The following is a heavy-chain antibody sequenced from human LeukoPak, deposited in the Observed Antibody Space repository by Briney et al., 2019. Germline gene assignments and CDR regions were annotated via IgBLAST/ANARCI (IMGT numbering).Heavy chain of an antibody. CDR1: GGSISSGGYS. Sequence: SETLSLTCAVSGGSISSGGYSWSWIRQTPGKGLEWIGNIYHSGRIYYNSSLKSRVTISVDRSKNQLSLKLSSVTAADTAVYYCARGPLGYCSGGSCYPRSFDPWGQGTLVTVSS. D-gene: IGHD2-15*01. CDR3: ARGPLGYCSGGSCYPRSFDP. V-gene: IGHV4-30-2*01. CDR2: IYHSGRI. J-gene: IGHJ5*02.